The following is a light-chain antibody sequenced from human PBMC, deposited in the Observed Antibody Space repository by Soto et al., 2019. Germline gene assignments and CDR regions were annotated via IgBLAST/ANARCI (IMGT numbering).Light chain of an antibody. Sequence: AIQMTQSPSSLSASVGDRVTITCRASQDIRNDLGWYQQKPGKAPKLLIYAASSLQSGVPSRFSGSGSGTDFTLTISCLQSEDFATYYCQQYYSYPRTFGQGTKVAIK. CDR2: AAS. V-gene: IGKV1-6*01. CDR1: QDIRND. J-gene: IGKJ1*01. CDR3: QQYYSYPRT.